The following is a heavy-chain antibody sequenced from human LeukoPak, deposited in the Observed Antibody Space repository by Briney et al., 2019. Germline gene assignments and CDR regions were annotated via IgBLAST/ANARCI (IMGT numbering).Heavy chain of an antibody. Sequence: ASVKVSCKASGYTFISHGITWVRQAPGQGLEWMGWISTYSGNTHYAQKFQGRVTLTKDTSTTTAYLELRSLRSDDTAVYYCARDLAVLGVFFTSYMDVWGQGTPVTVSS. V-gene: IGHV1-18*01. CDR3: ARDLAVLGVFFTSYMDV. J-gene: IGHJ6*03. CDR2: ISTYSGNT. CDR1: GYTFISHG. D-gene: IGHD3-3*01.